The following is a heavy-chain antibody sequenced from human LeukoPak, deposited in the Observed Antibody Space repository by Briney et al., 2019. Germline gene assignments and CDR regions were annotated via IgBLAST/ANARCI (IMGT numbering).Heavy chain of an antibody. CDR3: AAANQLDY. J-gene: IGHJ4*02. Sequence: GGSLRLSCAASGFTFSSYAMHWVRQAPGKGLEWVAVISYDGSSKYYADSVKGRFTISRDSSKNTLYLQMNSLRAEDMAVYYCAAANQLDYWGQGTLVTVSS. D-gene: IGHD2-15*01. CDR1: GFTFSSYA. V-gene: IGHV3-30*01. CDR2: ISYDGSSK.